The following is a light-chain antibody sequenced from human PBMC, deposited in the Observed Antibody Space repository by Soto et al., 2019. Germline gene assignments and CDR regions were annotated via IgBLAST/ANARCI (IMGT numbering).Light chain of an antibody. CDR3: QQYNNWPRT. J-gene: IGKJ3*01. CDR2: GAS. CDR1: QSVSSN. V-gene: IGKV3-15*01. Sequence: EIVMTQSPATLSVSPGERATLSCRASQSVSSNLAWYQQKPGQAPRLLIYGASTRATGIPARFSGSGSGTEFTLTISGLQSEDFAVYYCQQYNNWPRTFGPGTKVDIK.